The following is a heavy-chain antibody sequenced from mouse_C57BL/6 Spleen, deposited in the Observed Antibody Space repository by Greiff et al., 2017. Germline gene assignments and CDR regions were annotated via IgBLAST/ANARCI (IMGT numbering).Heavy chain of an antibody. V-gene: IGHV1-74*01. Sequence: VQLQQPGAELVKPGASVKVSCKASGYTFTSYWMHWVKQRPGQGLEWIGRIHPSDSDTNYNQKFKGKATLTVDKSSCTAYMHLSSLTSEDSAVYYCAIYTGTIAWFAYWDQGTLVTGSA. J-gene: IGHJ3*01. CDR3: AIYTGTIAWFAY. D-gene: IGHD4-1*01. CDR2: IHPSDSDT. CDR1: GYTFTSYW.